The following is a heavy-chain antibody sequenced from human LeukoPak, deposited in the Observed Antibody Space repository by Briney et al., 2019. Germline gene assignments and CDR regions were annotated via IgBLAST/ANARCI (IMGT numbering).Heavy chain of an antibody. CDR2: IYYSGST. V-gene: IGHV4-39*07. Sequence: PSETLSLTCTVSGGSISSSSYYLGWIRQPPGKGLEWIGSIYYSGSTYYNPSLKSRVTISVDTSKNQFSLKLSSVTAADTAVYYCAREGGKKRFCSSTSCYGLGAFDIWGQGTMVTVSS. J-gene: IGHJ3*02. CDR3: AREGGKKRFCSSTSCYGLGAFDI. D-gene: IGHD2-2*01. CDR1: GGSISSSSYY.